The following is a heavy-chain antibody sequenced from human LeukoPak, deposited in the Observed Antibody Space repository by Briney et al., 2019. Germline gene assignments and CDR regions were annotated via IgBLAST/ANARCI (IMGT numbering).Heavy chain of an antibody. CDR2: IWYDGSNK. CDR1: GFTFSSYG. CDR3: ARDLNDFWREYPPMAYYYGMDV. V-gene: IGHV3-33*01. J-gene: IGHJ6*02. D-gene: IGHD3-3*01. Sequence: GGSLRLSCAASGFTFSSYGMHWVRQAPGKGLEWVAVIWYDGSNKYYADSVKGRFTISRDNSKNTLYLQMNSLRAEDTAVYYCARDLNDFWREYPPMAYYYGMDVWGRGTTVTVSS.